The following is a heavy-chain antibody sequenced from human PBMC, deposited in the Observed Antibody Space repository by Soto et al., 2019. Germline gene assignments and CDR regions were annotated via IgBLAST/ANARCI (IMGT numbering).Heavy chain of an antibody. CDR2: ITGDGSST. Sequence: RSWIASGFPSSNYWMHWVRQAPGKGLVWVSRITGDGSSTDYADSVRGRFTISRDNAKNTVYLQMNSLRAEDTAVYYCSSLSIAVGHFAFDIWGQGITVTVSS. J-gene: IGHJ3*02. V-gene: IGHV3-74*01. D-gene: IGHD6-19*01. CDR1: GFPSSNYW. CDR3: SSLSIAVGHFAFDI.